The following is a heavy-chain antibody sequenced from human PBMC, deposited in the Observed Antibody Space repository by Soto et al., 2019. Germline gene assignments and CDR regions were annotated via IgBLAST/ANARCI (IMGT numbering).Heavy chain of an antibody. CDR3: ARQAATVPFYAFDI. CDR2: IFPVDSDT. J-gene: IGHJ3*02. Sequence: EVQLVQSGAEVKKPGESLKISCKGSGYSFAHYWIAWVRQTPGKGLEWMGIIFPVDSDTRYSPSFQGQVTISADKSTSTAYLKWSSLKASDTAVYYCARQAATVPFYAFDIWGQGTKLTVSS. CDR1: GYSFAHYW. D-gene: IGHD6-25*01. V-gene: IGHV5-51*01.